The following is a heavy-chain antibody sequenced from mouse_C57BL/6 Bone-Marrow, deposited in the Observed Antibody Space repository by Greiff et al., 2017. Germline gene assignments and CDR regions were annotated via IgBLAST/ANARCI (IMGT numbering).Heavy chain of an antibody. CDR3: ARGGIDYYGSSFYFDY. CDR1: GYSITSGYY. D-gene: IGHD1-1*01. CDR2: ISYDGSN. Sequence: ESGPGLVKPSQSLSLTCSVTGYSITSGYYWNWIRQFPGNKLEWMGYISYDGSNNYNPSLKNRISITRDTSKNQFSLKLNSVTTEDTATYYCARGGIDYYGSSFYFDYWGQGTTLTVSS. V-gene: IGHV3-6*01. J-gene: IGHJ2*01.